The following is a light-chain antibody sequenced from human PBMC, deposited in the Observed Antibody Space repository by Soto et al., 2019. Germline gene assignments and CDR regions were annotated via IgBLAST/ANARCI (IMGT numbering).Light chain of an antibody. CDR1: NIGSKS. CDR2: DDR. J-gene: IGLJ2*01. CDR3: QVWDSSSDPL. Sequence: SSELTQPPSVSVAPGQTARITCGGNNIGSKSVHWYQQKPGQAPVLVVYDDRARPSGIPERFSGSNSGNTATLTIRRVEAGDEADYYCQVWDSSSDPLFGGGTKLTVL. V-gene: IGLV3-21*02.